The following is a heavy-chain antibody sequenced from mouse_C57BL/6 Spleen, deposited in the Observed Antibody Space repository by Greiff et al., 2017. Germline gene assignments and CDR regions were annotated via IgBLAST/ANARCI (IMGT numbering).Heavy chain of an antibody. J-gene: IGHJ2*01. V-gene: IGHV1-64*01. Sequence: VQLQQPGAELVKPGASVKLSCKASGYTFTSYWMHWVKQRPGQGLEWIGMIHPNSGSTNYNEKFKSKATLTVDKSSSTAYMQLSSLTSEDSSVYYCARDGKDYFDYWGQGTTLTVSS. CDR3: ARDGKDYFDY. D-gene: IGHD2-1*01. CDR2: IHPNSGST. CDR1: GYTFTSYW.